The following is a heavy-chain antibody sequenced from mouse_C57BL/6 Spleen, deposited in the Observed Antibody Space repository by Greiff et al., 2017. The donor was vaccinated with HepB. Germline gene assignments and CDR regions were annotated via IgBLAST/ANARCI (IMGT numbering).Heavy chain of an antibody. D-gene: IGHD1-1*01. J-gene: IGHJ2*01. Sequence: VKLVESGAELVKPGASVKLSCKASGYTFTSYWMHWVKQRPGRGLEWIGRIDPNSGGTKYNEKFKSKATLTVDKPSSTAYMQLSSLTSEDSAVYYCARSHYYGSTPYYFDYWGQGTTLTVSS. V-gene: IGHV1-72*01. CDR2: IDPNSGGT. CDR3: ARSHYYGSTPYYFDY. CDR1: GYTFTSYW.